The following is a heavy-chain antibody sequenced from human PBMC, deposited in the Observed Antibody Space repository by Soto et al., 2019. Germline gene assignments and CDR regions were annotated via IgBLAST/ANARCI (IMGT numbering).Heavy chain of an antibody. CDR3: ARGSGSYYKGAPDY. CDR2: IYYSGST. V-gene: IGHV4-59*01. CDR1: GGSISSYY. J-gene: IGHJ4*02. Sequence: SEPLSLTCTVSGGSISSYYWSWIRQPPGKGLEWIGYIYYSGSTNYNPSLKSRVTISVDTSKNQFSLKLSSVTAADTAVYYCARGSGSYYKGAPDYWGQGTLVTVSS. D-gene: IGHD3-10*01.